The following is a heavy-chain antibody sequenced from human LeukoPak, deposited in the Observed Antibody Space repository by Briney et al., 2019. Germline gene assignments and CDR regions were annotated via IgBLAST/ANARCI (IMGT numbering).Heavy chain of an antibody. D-gene: IGHD5-24*01. CDR3: ARDGRDGYTDVAHFDY. CDR2: IIPIFGTA. CDR1: GGTFSSYA. V-gene: IGHV1-69*05. J-gene: IGHJ4*02. Sequence: SVKVSCKASGGTFSSYAISWVRQAPGQGLEWMGGIIPIFGTANYAQKFPGRVTITTDESTSTAYMELSSLRSEDTAVYYCARDGRDGYTDVAHFDYWGQGTLVTVSS.